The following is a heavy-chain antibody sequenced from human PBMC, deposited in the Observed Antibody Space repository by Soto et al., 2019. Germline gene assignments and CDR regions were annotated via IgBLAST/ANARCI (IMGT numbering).Heavy chain of an antibody. V-gene: IGHV1-69*12. CDR1: GGTISNYA. D-gene: IGHD3-3*01. CDR3: ARGGFWSGYYSWFDP. CDR2: IIPLFGTT. Sequence: QVQLVQSGAEVKKPGSSVKVSCKTSGGTISNYAISWVRQAPGQGLEWMGGIIPLFGTTNYAQKFQGRVTITADESTRTADMELSSLRSEDTAVYYCARGGFWSGYYSWFDPWGQGTLVTVSS. J-gene: IGHJ5*02.